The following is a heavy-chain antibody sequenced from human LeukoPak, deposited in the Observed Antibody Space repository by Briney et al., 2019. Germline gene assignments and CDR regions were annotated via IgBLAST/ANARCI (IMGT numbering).Heavy chain of an antibody. CDR3: ANSPRYYYGSGSAFDY. CDR1: GFTFSSYG. J-gene: IGHJ4*02. CDR2: ISGSGGST. D-gene: IGHD3-10*01. Sequence: GGSLRLSCAASGFTFSSYGMSWVRQAPGKGLEWVSAISGSGGSTYYADSVKGRFTISRDNSKNTLYLQMNSLRAEDTAVYYCANSPRYYYGSGSAFDYWGQGTLVTVSS. V-gene: IGHV3-23*01.